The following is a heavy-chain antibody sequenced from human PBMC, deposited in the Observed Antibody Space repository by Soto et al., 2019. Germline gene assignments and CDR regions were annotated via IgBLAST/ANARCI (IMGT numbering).Heavy chain of an antibody. CDR2: INAGNANT. Sequence: QIKLMQSGAEVKKPGASVKVSCKASGYTFTSYGIHWVRQAPGQGLEWTGWINAGNANTKYSEKFQGRVTITRDTSASTAYLELSSLRSEDTAVYYCARDPNDSSAYYHHYYYGMDVWGQGTTVTVSS. V-gene: IGHV1-3*01. CDR3: ARDPNDSSAYYHHYYYGMDV. CDR1: GYTFTSYG. J-gene: IGHJ6*02. D-gene: IGHD3-22*01.